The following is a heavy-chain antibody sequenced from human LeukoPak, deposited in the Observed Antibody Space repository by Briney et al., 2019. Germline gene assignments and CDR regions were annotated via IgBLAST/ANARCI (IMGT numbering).Heavy chain of an antibody. V-gene: IGHV3-30*01. CDR3: ARARSSGYSAYFDY. CDR2: ISYDGSNK. J-gene: IGHJ4*02. D-gene: IGHD3-22*01. Sequence: PGGSLRLSCAAPGFTFSSYAMHWVRQAPGKGLEWVAVISYDGSNKYYADSVKGRFTISRDNSKNTLYLQMNSLRAEDTAVYYCARARSSGYSAYFDYWGQGTLVTVSS. CDR1: GFTFSSYA.